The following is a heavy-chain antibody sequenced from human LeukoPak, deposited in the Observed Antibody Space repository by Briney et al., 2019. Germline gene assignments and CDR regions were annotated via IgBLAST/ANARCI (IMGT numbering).Heavy chain of an antibody. CDR2: ISGSAGST. J-gene: IGHJ4*02. Sequence: GGSLRLSCAASGFTFSSYSMSWVRQAPGKGLEWVSAISGSAGSTNYGDSVRGRFTISRDNSKDTLYLQMNSLRAEDTAVYYCAKAFLPAASYFDYWGQGTPVTVSS. CDR1: GFTFSSYS. V-gene: IGHV3-23*01. D-gene: IGHD2-2*01. CDR3: AKAFLPAASYFDY.